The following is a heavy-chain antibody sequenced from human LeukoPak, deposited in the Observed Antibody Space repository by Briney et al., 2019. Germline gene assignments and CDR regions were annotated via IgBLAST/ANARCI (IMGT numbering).Heavy chain of an antibody. CDR2: ISFDENDK. CDR3: ARSGGLPKFDY. V-gene: IGHV3-30-3*01. J-gene: IGHJ4*02. CDR1: GFAFNTYA. Sequence: GGSLRLSCAASGFAFNTYAMHWFRQAPGKGLEWLAVISFDENDKYYAGSVKGRFTVSRDNSKNTLYLQMNSLRIEDTAVYYCARSGGLPKFDYWGQGTLVTVSS.